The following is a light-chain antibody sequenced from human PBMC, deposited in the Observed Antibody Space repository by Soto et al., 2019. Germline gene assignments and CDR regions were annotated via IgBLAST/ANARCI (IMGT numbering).Light chain of an antibody. CDR2: GAS. CDR1: QSVSSN. Sequence: EIVMTQSPATLSVSPGERATLSCRASQSVSSNLAWYQQKPGQAPRLLLSGASTRATGIPARFSGSGSGTEFTLTIRTLQSEDFAVYYCQQYNNWPRTFGQGTKVDIK. CDR3: QQYNNWPRT. V-gene: IGKV3-15*01. J-gene: IGKJ1*01.